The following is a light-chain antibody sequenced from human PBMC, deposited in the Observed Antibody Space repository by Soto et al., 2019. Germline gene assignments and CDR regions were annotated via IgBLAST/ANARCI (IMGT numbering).Light chain of an antibody. CDR3: QSYDSSLRDIL. Sequence: QSVLTQSPSVSGAPGQRVTISCTGSSSNIGADYDVHWYQHLPGTAPKLLIYGNTNRPSGVPDRFSASKSGTSASLAITGLQPEDEGDYYCQSYDSSLRDILFGGGTQLTVL. J-gene: IGLJ3*02. V-gene: IGLV1-40*01. CDR1: SSNIGADYD. CDR2: GNT.